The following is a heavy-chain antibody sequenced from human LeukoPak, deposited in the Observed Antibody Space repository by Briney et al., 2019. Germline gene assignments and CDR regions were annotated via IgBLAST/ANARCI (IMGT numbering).Heavy chain of an antibody. V-gene: IGHV4-34*01. J-gene: IGHJ6*04. CDR1: GGSFSGYY. CDR3: ATPKLRYFDWLPNYYYYGMDV. D-gene: IGHD3-9*01. Sequence: PSETLSLTCAVYGGSFSGYYWSWIRQPPGKGLEWIGEINHSGSTNYNPSLKSRVTISVDTSKNQFSLKLSSVTAADTAVYYYATPKLRYFDWLPNYYYYGMDVWGKGTTVTVSS. CDR2: INHSGST.